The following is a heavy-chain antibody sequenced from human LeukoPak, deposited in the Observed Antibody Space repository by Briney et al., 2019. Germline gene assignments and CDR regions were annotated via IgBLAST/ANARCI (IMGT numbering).Heavy chain of an antibody. D-gene: IGHD3-10*01. Sequence: GGSLRLSCAASGFTFSTYGMHWVRQAPGKGLEWVAVIWYDGSNKYYADSVKGRFTISRDNSKNTLCLQMNSLRAEDTAVYYCARDLRELLWFGVTWVGAFDIWGQGTMVTVSS. CDR3: ARDLRELLWFGVTWVGAFDI. CDR1: GFTFSTYG. CDR2: IWYDGSNK. J-gene: IGHJ3*02. V-gene: IGHV3-33*01.